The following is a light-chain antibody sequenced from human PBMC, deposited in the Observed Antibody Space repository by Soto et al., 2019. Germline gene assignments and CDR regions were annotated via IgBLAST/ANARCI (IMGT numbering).Light chain of an antibody. CDR1: QNINSD. CDR2: RAS. CDR3: QQHNNYWT. V-gene: IGKV1-5*03. J-gene: IGKJ1*01. Sequence: DVQMTQSPSTLSASVGDRVTISCRASQNINSDLAWYQQKPGKAPQLLIYRASSLESGVPSRFSGSGSGTEFTLTITSLQPDYFATYYCQQHNNYWTFGHGTRVDIK.